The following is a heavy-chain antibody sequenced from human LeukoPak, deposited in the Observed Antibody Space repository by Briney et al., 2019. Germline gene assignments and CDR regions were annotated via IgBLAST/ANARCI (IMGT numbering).Heavy chain of an antibody. CDR3: VKDQGECPGSRCYLRFLEY. CDR2: VRYDQSAT. Sequence: PGGSLRLSCAASGFNFSIYGMHWVRQAPGKGLEWVTFVRYDQSATVYADSVQGRFSISRDNSKNTFYLQMNSLRVEDTALYFCVKDQGECPGSRCYLRFLEYWGQGTLVIVSS. J-gene: IGHJ4*02. V-gene: IGHV3-30*02. D-gene: IGHD3-3*01. CDR1: GFNFSIYG.